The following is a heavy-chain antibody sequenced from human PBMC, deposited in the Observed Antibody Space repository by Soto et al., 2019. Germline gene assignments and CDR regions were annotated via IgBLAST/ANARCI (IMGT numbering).Heavy chain of an antibody. CDR3: ARDEAGYAY. CDR1: GITFSTHW. J-gene: IGHJ4*02. Sequence: GGSLILSCEGSGITFSTHWMSWVRQAPGKGLEWVANIKEDGSAKYYVDSVRGRFTISRDNAKNSLYLQMNSLRVEDTAVYYCARDEAGYAYWGQGTQVTVSS. V-gene: IGHV3-7*01. D-gene: IGHD2-2*01. CDR2: IKEDGSAK.